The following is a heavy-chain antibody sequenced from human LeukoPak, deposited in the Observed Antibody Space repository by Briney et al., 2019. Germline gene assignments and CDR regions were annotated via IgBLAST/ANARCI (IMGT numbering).Heavy chain of an antibody. D-gene: IGHD4-23*01. CDR3: AKEQTGGNSGLNYYYYYMDV. CDR1: GFTFSSYG. Sequence: GGSLRLSCAASGFTFSSYGMHWVRQAPGKGLEWVAFIRYDGSNKYYADSVKGRFTISRDNSKNTLYLQMNSLRAEDTAVYYCAKEQTGGNSGLNYYYYYMDVWGKGTTVTISS. CDR2: IRYDGSNK. J-gene: IGHJ6*03. V-gene: IGHV3-30*02.